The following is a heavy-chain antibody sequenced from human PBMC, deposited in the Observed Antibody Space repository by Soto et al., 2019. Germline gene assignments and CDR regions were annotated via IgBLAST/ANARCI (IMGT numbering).Heavy chain of an antibody. CDR1: GFTFSGYG. CDR3: ARDQGWGSYRYNFDY. V-gene: IGHV3-33*01. D-gene: IGHD3-16*02. CDR2: IWYDGSNK. Sequence: QVQLVESGGGVVQPGRSLRLSCAASGFTFSGYGMHWVRQAPGKGLEWVAVIWYDGSNKYYADSVKGRFTISRDNSKNTLYLQMNSLRAEDTAMYYCARDQGWGSYRYNFDYWGQGTLVTVSS. J-gene: IGHJ4*02.